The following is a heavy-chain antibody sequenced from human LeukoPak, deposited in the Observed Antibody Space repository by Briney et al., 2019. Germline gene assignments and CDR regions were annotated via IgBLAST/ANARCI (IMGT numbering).Heavy chain of an antibody. CDR1: GGSISSGDYY. Sequence: PSQTLSLTGTVSGGSISSGDYYWSWIRQPPGKGLEWVVYIYYSASTYYNPSLRSPVTISVDTSKNQFSLKLSSVTAADTAVYYCASSGYSYGYGEDYWGQEPLVTVSS. CDR3: ASSGYSYGYGEDY. J-gene: IGHJ4*02. V-gene: IGHV4-30-4*01. D-gene: IGHD5-18*01. CDR2: IYYSAST.